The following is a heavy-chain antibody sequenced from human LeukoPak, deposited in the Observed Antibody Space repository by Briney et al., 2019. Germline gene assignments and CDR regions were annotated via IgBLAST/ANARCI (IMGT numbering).Heavy chain of an antibody. D-gene: IGHD1-26*01. J-gene: IGHJ4*02. CDR3: ARDKVVGATYLDH. V-gene: IGHV3-7*01. Sequence: GGSLRLSCAASGFTFDYYVMSWVRQAPGKGLEGVANIKQDGSEKYYVDSVKGRFTISRDNAKNSLYLQMNSLRAEDTAVYYCARDKVVGATYLDHWGQGPLVTVSS. CDR1: GFTFDYYV. CDR2: IKQDGSEK.